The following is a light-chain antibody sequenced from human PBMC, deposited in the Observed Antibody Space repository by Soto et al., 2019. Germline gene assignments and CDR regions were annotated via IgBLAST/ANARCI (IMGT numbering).Light chain of an antibody. CDR2: GAS. V-gene: IGKV3-15*01. Sequence: EIVMTQSPATVSVSPGERATLSCRASQSVSSNLAWYQQKPGQAPRLLIYGASTRATGIPARFSGSGSGTDFSLTISSLQSEDFAVYYCQQYNNWPRTFGQGTKV. J-gene: IGKJ1*01. CDR1: QSVSSN. CDR3: QQYNNWPRT.